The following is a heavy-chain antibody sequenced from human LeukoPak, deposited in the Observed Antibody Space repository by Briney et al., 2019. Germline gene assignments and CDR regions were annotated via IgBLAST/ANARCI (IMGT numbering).Heavy chain of an antibody. CDR1: GGSISDYF. J-gene: IGHJ4*02. Sequence: SETLSLTCTVSGGSISDYFWSWIRQPAGKGLEWIGRIYSSGSTLYNPSLKSRVTMSVDTSKNQFSLRLTSVTAADTAVYCCARGPYCGDDCYFDSWGRGTLFTVSS. V-gene: IGHV4-4*07. D-gene: IGHD2-21*01. CDR2: IYSSGST. CDR3: ARGPYCGDDCYFDS.